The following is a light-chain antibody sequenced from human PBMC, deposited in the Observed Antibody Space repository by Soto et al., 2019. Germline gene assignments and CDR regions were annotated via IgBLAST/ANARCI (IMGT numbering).Light chain of an antibody. Sequence: EIVLTQSPATLSLSPGERATLSCRASQSVSSYLASYQQKPGQAPRLLIYDASNRATGIPARFSGSGSGTDFTLTISSLEPEDFAVYYCQQRSNWPPRRLTFGGGTKVEIK. V-gene: IGKV3-11*01. J-gene: IGKJ4*01. CDR1: QSVSSY. CDR2: DAS. CDR3: QQRSNWPPRRLT.